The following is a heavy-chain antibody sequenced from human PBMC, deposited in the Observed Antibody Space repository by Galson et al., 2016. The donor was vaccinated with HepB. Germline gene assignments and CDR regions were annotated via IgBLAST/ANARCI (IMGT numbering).Heavy chain of an antibody. CDR1: GYSIRSGYY. D-gene: IGHD5-18*01. CDR3: AREKTVLVTVDHYYYVMDV. CDR2: IYHSGST. Sequence: ETLSLTCTVSGYSIRSGYYWGWIRQSPGGGLEWIGTIYHSGSTYYNPSLRSRVTISVDTSKNQFSLKLTSLTAADSAVYYCAREKTVLVTVDHYYYVMDVWGQGTTVTVSS. J-gene: IGHJ6*02. V-gene: IGHV4-38-2*02.